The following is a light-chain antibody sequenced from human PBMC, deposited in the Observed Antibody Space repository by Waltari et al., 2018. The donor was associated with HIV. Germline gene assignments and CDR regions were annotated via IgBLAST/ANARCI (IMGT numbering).Light chain of an antibody. CDR2: GNR. CDR1: SSNIGAGYD. V-gene: IGLV1-40*01. J-gene: IGLJ2*01. CDR3: QSYDSSLSGLI. Sequence: QSVLTQPPSVSGAPGQRVTISCTGSSSNIGAGYDVHWYQQLPGTAPKRLIYGNRYRPSGVPDRFSGSKSCTSASLAITGLQAEDEADYSCQSYDSSLSGLIFGGGTKLTVL.